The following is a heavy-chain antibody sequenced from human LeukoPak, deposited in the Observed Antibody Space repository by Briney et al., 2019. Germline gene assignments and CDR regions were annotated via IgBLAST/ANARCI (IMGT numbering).Heavy chain of an antibody. D-gene: IGHD1-14*01. CDR3: AKDRLTLSAFDI. J-gene: IGHJ3*02. Sequence: PGGSLRLSCAASGFTFSSYSMSWVRQAPGKGLEWVSYMSSSTRTIYYADSVKGRFTISRDNAKNSLYLQMNSLRAEDTAIYYCAKDRLTLSAFDIWGQGTMVTVSS. CDR2: MSSSTRTI. V-gene: IGHV3-48*04. CDR1: GFTFSSYS.